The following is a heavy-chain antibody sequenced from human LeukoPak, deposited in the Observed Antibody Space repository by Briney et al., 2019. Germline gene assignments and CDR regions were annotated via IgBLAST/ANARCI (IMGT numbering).Heavy chain of an antibody. Sequence: SETLSLTCVVSGYSISSGYYWAWIRQPPGKGLEWIGSIYHSGSTNYNPSLKSRVTISVDTSKNQFSLNLNSVTAADTAVYYCARARGYYYYRDVWGKGTTVTVSS. V-gene: IGHV4-38-2*01. CDR3: ARARGYYYYRDV. D-gene: IGHD3-10*01. CDR2: IYHSGST. CDR1: GYSISSGYY. J-gene: IGHJ6*03.